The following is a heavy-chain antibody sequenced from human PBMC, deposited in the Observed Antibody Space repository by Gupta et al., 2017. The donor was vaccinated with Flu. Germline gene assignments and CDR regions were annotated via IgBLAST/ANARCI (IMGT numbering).Heavy chain of an antibody. CDR1: GFTFSCYA. CDR3: ARLPFRYSGSYGEGQYFDY. Sequence: EVPLLESGGGLVQPGGSLRLSCAASGFTFSCYAMTWVRQAPGKGLGWVSAISGSGGSTYYADSVKGRFTISRDNSKNTLYLQMNSLRAEDTAVYYCARLPFRYSGSYGEGQYFDYWGQGTLVTVSS. V-gene: IGHV3-23*01. D-gene: IGHD1-26*01. CDR2: ISGSGGST. J-gene: IGHJ4*02.